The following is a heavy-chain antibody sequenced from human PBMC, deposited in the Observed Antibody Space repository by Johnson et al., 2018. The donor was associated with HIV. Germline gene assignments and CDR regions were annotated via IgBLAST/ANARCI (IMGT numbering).Heavy chain of an antibody. CDR3: AKDSGVATLVTGAFDI. D-gene: IGHD4-23*01. CDR1: DFTVSSNY. V-gene: IGHV3-66*03. CDR2: IYSGGST. Sequence: VQLVESGGGLIQPGGSLRLSCAASDFTVSSNYMNWVRQAPGKGLEWVSVIYSGGSTYYADSVKGRFTISRDNSKNTLYLQMNSLSAEDTAVYYCAKDSGVATLVTGAFDIWGQGTMVTVSS. J-gene: IGHJ3*02.